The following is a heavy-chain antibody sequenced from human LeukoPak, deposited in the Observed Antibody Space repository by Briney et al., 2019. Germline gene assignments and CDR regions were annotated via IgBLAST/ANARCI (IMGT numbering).Heavy chain of an antibody. V-gene: IGHV3-7*05. CDR2: INLDETET. J-gene: IGHJ4*02. CDR1: GFTFSSYW. CDR3: ATGTYYSGL. D-gene: IGHD3-10*01. Sequence: GGSLRLSCAASGFTFSSYWMTWVRQAPGKGLEWVTNINLDETETEYVDSMKGRFTISRDNAKNSLYLQMNSLRLEDTAVYYCATGTYYSGLWGQGTPVTVSS.